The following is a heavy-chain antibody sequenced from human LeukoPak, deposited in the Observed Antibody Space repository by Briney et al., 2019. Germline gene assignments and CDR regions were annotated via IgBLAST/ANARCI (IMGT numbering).Heavy chain of an antibody. CDR1: GFTFSSYA. V-gene: IGHV3-64D*06. Sequence: GGSLRLSCSASGFTFSSYAMHWVRQLQGRGREFVSAISSNGGSTYYADSVKGRFTISRDNSKNTLYLQMSSLRAEDTAVYYCVKEVTYYYGSGSYFDYWGQGTLVTVSS. CDR2: ISSNGGST. D-gene: IGHD3-10*01. J-gene: IGHJ4*02. CDR3: VKEVTYYYGSGSYFDY.